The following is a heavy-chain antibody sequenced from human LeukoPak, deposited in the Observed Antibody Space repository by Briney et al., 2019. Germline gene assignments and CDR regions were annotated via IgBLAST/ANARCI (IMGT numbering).Heavy chain of an antibody. D-gene: IGHD6-19*01. CDR3: ARDSSGWNGDWFDP. CDR2: INHSGST. CDR1: GGSFSGYY. V-gene: IGHV4-34*01. Sequence: PSETLSLTCAVYGGSFSGYYWSWIRQPPGKGLEWIGEINHSGSTNYNPSLKSRVTISVDTSKNQFSLKLSSVTAADTAMYYCARDSSGWNGDWFDPWGQGTLVTVSS. J-gene: IGHJ5*02.